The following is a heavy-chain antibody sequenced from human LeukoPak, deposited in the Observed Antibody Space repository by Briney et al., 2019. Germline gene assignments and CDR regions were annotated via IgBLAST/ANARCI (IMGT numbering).Heavy chain of an antibody. CDR3: ARDSQYQLLGYFDY. Sequence: SETLSLTCTVSGGSISSYYWSWIRQPAGKGLEWIGRIHTSGSTNYNPSLKSRVTMSVDTSKHQFSLKLSSVTAADTGVYYCARDSQYQLLGYFDYWGQGNLVTVSS. CDR2: IHTSGST. D-gene: IGHD2-2*01. J-gene: IGHJ4*02. V-gene: IGHV4-4*07. CDR1: GGSISSYY.